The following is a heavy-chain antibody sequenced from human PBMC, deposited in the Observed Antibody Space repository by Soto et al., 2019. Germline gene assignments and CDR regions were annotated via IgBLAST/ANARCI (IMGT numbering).Heavy chain of an antibody. D-gene: IGHD3-3*01. J-gene: IGHJ5*02. V-gene: IGHV4-34*01. CDR3: ARGAPSREAYYDFWSGYSNWFDP. Sequence: SETLSLTCAVYGGSFSGYYWSWIRQPPGKGLEWIGEINHSGSTNYNPSLKSRVTISVDTSKNQFSLKLSSVTAADTAVYYCARGAPSREAYYDFWSGYSNWFDPWGQGTLVTVSS. CDR2: INHSGST. CDR1: GGSFSGYY.